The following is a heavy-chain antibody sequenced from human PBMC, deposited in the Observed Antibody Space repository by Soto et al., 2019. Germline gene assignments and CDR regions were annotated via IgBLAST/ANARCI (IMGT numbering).Heavy chain of an antibody. CDR3: ARFNWYFDL. CDR2: MYYSGSA. J-gene: IGHJ2*01. V-gene: IGHV4-39*07. Sequence: SETLSLTCTVSGVSISSSNYHWGWIRQPPGKGLEWIGSMYYSGSAYYNPSLKSRVTISVDTSKDQFSLKLSSVTAADAAVYYCARFNWYFDLWGRGTLVTVSS. CDR1: GVSISSSNYH.